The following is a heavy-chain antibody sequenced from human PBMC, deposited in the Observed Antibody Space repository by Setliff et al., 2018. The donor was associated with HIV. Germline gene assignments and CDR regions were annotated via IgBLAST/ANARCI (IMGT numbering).Heavy chain of an antibody. Sequence: PSETLSLTCTVSGASIDSGDHYWTWIRQPPGKGLEWIEYIYYSGTTYYNSSLKSRVTISLHTSKNQFSLKLSSVTAADTAMYYCAKSYGSGWSADTFDIWGQGTVVTVSS. CDR3: AKSYGSGWSADTFDI. V-gene: IGHV4-30-4*01. J-gene: IGHJ3*02. CDR2: IYYSGTT. CDR1: GASIDSGDHY. D-gene: IGHD6-19*01.